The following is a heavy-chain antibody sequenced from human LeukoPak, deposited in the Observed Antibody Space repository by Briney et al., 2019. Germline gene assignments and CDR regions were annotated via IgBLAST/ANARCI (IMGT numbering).Heavy chain of an antibody. V-gene: IGHV3-74*01. D-gene: IGHD2-15*01. CDR2: TNADGSST. CDR1: GFTLSTSW. J-gene: IGHJ5*02. CDR3: ATSRYCSGASCSYH. Sequence: PGGSLRLSCAASGFTLSTSWMYWVRQAPGKGLMWVSRTNADGSSTDYADSVKGRFTISRDHEQSTLYLQINDLRGHGSAVFCCATSRYCSGASCSYHWGQGTLVTVSS.